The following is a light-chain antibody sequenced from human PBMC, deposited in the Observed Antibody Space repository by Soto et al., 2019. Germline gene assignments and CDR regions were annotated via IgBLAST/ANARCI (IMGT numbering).Light chain of an antibody. Sequence: DIQMTQSPSTLSASVGDRVTITCRASQSISSWLAWYQQKPGKAPKLLIYKASSLESGVPSRFSGSGSGTEFTLTISSLQPDDFASYYCQQYNSFSLTFGGGTKVEIK. CDR1: QSISSW. V-gene: IGKV1-5*03. J-gene: IGKJ4*01. CDR2: KAS. CDR3: QQYNSFSLT.